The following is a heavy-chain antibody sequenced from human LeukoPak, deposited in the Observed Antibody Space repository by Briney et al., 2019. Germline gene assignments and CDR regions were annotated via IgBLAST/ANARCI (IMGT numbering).Heavy chain of an antibody. CDR3: TTAPKQWLAYYYYGMDV. Sequence: GGSLRLSCAASGFTFSSYAMSWVRQAPGKGLEWVSAISGSGGSTYYADSVKGRFTISRDNSKNTLYLQMNSLKTEDTAVYYCTTAPKQWLAYYYYGMDVWGQGTTVTVSS. CDR1: GFTFSSYA. J-gene: IGHJ6*02. CDR2: ISGSGGST. D-gene: IGHD6-19*01. V-gene: IGHV3-23*01.